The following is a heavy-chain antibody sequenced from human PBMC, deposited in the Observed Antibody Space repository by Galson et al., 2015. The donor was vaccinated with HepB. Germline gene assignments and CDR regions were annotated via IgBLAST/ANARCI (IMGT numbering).Heavy chain of an antibody. Sequence: SVKVSCKASGGTFSSSAINWVRQAPGRGLEWMGRIIPILDITNYAQKFQGRVTILADKSTSTAYMELSSLRSDDTAVYYCARYGYCSSSSCYNMGRDYYYGLDVWGQGTTVTVSS. CDR1: GGTFSSSA. D-gene: IGHD2-2*02. V-gene: IGHV1-69*04. CDR3: ARYGYCSSSSCYNMGRDYYYGLDV. CDR2: IIPILDIT. J-gene: IGHJ6*02.